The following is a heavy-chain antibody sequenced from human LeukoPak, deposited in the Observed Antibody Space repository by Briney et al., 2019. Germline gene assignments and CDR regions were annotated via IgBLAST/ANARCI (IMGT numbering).Heavy chain of an antibody. V-gene: IGHV3-66*01. CDR1: GFTVSSNY. CDR3: AGGARRQQPFDY. D-gene: IGHD6-13*01. J-gene: IGHJ4*02. CDR2: IYSGGST. Sequence: GGSLRLSCAASGFTVSSNYMSWVRQAPGKGLEWVSVIYSGGSTYYADSVKGRFIISRDNSKNTLYLQRSSLRAEDTAVYYCAGGARRQQPFDYWGQGTLVTVSS.